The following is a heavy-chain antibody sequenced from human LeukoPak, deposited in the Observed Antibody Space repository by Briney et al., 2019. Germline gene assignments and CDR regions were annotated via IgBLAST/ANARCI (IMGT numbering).Heavy chain of an antibody. J-gene: IGHJ4*02. Sequence: GGSLRLSCAASGFTFSSYAMSWVRQAPGKGLDWVSAISGSGGGTYYADSVKGRFTISRDNSKNTLYLQMNSLRAEDTAVYYCAKASAMIVVVSKHFDYWGQGTLVTVSS. V-gene: IGHV3-23*01. D-gene: IGHD3-22*01. CDR2: ISGSGGGT. CDR3: AKASAMIVVVSKHFDY. CDR1: GFTFSSYA.